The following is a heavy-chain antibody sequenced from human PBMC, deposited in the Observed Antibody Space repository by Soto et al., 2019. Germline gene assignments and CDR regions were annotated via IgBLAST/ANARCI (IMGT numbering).Heavy chain of an antibody. J-gene: IGHJ4*02. V-gene: IGHV3-49*03. CDR2: IRSKAYGGTT. Sequence: GGSLRLSCTASGFTFGDYAMSWFRQAPGKGLEWVGFIRSKAYGGTTEYAASVKGRFTISRDDSKSIAYLQMNSLKTEDTAVYYCTRELLWFGESTKKAPPNDYWGQGTLVTVSS. D-gene: IGHD3-10*01. CDR1: GFTFGDYA. CDR3: TRELLWFGESTKKAPPNDY.